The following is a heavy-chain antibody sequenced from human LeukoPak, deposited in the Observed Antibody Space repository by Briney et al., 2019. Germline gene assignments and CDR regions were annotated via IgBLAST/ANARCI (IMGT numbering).Heavy chain of an antibody. CDR1: GFTFDDYG. CDR3: ARAGTTLRYYYYYDMDV. J-gene: IGHJ6*03. Sequence: GGSLRLSCEASGFTFDDYGMSWVRQAPGKGLEWVSGINWNGGSTGYADSVKGRFTITRNNAKNSLYLQMNSLRAEDTAVYYCARAGTTLRYYYYYDMDVWGKGTTVTVSS. D-gene: IGHD1-1*01. V-gene: IGHV3-20*04. CDR2: INWNGGST.